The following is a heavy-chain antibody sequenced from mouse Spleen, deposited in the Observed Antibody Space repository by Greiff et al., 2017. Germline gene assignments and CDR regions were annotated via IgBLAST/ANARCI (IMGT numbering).Heavy chain of an antibody. CDR1: GYPFSDYG. CDR2: ISSGSSTI. J-gene: IGHJ2*01. V-gene: IGHV5-17*01. Sequence: EVKLVESGGGLVKPGGSLKLSCEASGYPFSDYGVHWVRQAPEKGLEWVAYISSGSSTIYYEDTVKGRFTITRDSAKNTLFLQMTSLRSEDTAMYYWARKESNWDDFDYRGQGTTRTGSS. CDR3: ARKESNWDDFDY. D-gene: IGHD4-1*01.